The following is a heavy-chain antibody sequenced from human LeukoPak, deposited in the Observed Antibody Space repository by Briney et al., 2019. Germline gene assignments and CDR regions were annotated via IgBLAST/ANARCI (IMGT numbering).Heavy chain of an antibody. D-gene: IGHD3-22*01. CDR1: GDIVSSNIAA. CDR2: TYYRSKWYN. CDR3: ARDMYGYYYDT. V-gene: IGHV6-1*01. Sequence: SQTLSLTCALSGDIVSSNIAAWHWIRQSPSRGLEWLVRTYYRSKWYNDHALSVKSRITINPDTSKNQFSLQLNSVTPADTAVYFCARDMYGYYYDTWGQGTLVTVSS. J-gene: IGHJ4*02.